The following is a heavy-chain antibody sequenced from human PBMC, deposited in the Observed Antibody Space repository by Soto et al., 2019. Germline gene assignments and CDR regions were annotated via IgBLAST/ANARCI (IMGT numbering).Heavy chain of an antibody. CDR1: EVTISSHS. V-gene: IGHV3-21*01. D-gene: IGHD3-9*01. CDR3: ARDGVLRYFDWFQKPLLASYYYGMDF. Sequence: PCGPLRRPCGASEVTISSHSINWVRQAQGKGLEWVSSISSSSSYIYYADSVKGRFTISRDNAKNSLYLQMNSLRAEDTAVYYCARDGVLRYFDWFQKPLLASYYYGMDFWGQGPTVTVFS. CDR2: ISSSSSYI. J-gene: IGHJ6*02.